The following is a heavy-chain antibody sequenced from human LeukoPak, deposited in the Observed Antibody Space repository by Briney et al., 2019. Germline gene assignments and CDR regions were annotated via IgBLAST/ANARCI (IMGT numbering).Heavy chain of an antibody. D-gene: IGHD3-9*01. V-gene: IGHV3-23*01. Sequence: GGSLRLSCAASGFIFRNYAMSWVRQAPGKGLEWVSAITGSGDATYYADSVKGRFTVSRDNSKNTLYVEMNTLRAEDTAVYYCAKWGDYDILTGYYVSDFWGQGTLVTVSS. J-gene: IGHJ4*02. CDR3: AKWGDYDILTGYYVSDF. CDR2: ITGSGDAT. CDR1: GFIFRNYA.